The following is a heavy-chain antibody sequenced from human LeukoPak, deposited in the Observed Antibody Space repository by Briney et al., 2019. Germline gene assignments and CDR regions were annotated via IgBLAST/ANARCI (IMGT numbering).Heavy chain of an antibody. CDR2: INHSGST. CDR3: ARGSAITMVRGVIRRWFDP. CDR1: GGSFSGYY. J-gene: IGHJ5*02. Sequence: PSETLSLTCAVDGGSFSGYYWSWIRQPPGKGLEWIGEINHSGSTNYNPSLKSRVTISVDTSKNQFSLKLSSVTAADTAVYYCARGSAITMVRGVIRRWFDPWGQGTLVTVSS. V-gene: IGHV4-34*01. D-gene: IGHD3-10*01.